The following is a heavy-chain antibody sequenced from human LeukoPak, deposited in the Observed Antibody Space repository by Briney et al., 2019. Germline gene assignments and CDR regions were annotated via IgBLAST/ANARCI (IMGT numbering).Heavy chain of an antibody. Sequence: GGSLRLSCAASGFTFSSYAMHWVRQAPGKGLEWVAVISYDGSNKYYADSVKGRFTISRDNSKNTLYLQMNSLRAEDTAVYYCARTAGLEWELLSYFDYWGQGTLVTVSS. CDR1: GFTFSSYA. V-gene: IGHV3-30-3*01. J-gene: IGHJ4*02. CDR3: ARTAGLEWELLSYFDY. CDR2: ISYDGSNK. D-gene: IGHD1-26*01.